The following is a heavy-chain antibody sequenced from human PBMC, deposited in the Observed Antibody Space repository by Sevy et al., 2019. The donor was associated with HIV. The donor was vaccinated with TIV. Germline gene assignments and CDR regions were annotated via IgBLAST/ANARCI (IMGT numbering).Heavy chain of an antibody. J-gene: IGHJ4*02. V-gene: IGHV4-31*03. CDR3: ARSKSSSTTFDY. CDR2: IYYSGST. CDR1: GGSISTGGYY. D-gene: IGHD6-6*01. Sequence: SETLPLTCTVSGGSISTGGYYWSWIRQHPGKGLEWIGYIYYSGSTYYNPSLKSRVTISVDTSKNQFSLKLNSVTAADTAVYYCARSKSSSTTFDYWGQGTLVTVSS.